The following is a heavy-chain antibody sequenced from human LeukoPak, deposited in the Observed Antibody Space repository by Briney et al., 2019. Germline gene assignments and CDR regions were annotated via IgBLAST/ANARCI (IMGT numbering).Heavy chain of an antibody. CDR1: GFTFCNYE. J-gene: IGHJ4*02. D-gene: IGHD3-10*01. Sequence: PGGSLRLSCAASGFTFCNYEMHWVRQAPGKGLEWVAYIGISTSTIYYADSVKGRFTISRDNAKRSLFLQMNSLRVEDTAFYYCAREFAGSYFDAWGQGTLVSVSS. CDR3: AREFAGSYFDA. V-gene: IGHV3-48*03. CDR2: IGISTSTI.